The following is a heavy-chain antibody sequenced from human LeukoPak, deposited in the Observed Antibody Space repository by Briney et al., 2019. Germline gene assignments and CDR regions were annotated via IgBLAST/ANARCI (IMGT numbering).Heavy chain of an antibody. CDR2: ISGSGGST. CDR1: GFTFSSYG. D-gene: IGHD4-23*01. Sequence: GGSLRLSCAASGFTFSSYGMSWVRQAPGKGLEWVSAISGSGGSTYYADSVKGRFTISRDNSKNTLYLQMSSLRAEDTAVYYCANGKTEHVGLFDYWGQGTLVTVSS. J-gene: IGHJ4*02. V-gene: IGHV3-23*01. CDR3: ANGKTEHVGLFDY.